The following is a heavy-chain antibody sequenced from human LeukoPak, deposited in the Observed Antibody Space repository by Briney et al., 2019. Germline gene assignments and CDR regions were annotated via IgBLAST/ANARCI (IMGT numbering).Heavy chain of an antibody. J-gene: IGHJ6*04. CDR3: AKGDYVPDV. V-gene: IGHV3-30*02. Sequence: GGSLRLSCAASGFTFISYGMQWVRQAPGKGLEWVAFIRYDGTKKYYADSVKGRITISRDNTKNTLYLQMNSLRAEDTAVYYCAKGDYVPDVWGKGTTVTVSS. D-gene: IGHD4-17*01. CDR1: GFTFISYG. CDR2: IRYDGTKK.